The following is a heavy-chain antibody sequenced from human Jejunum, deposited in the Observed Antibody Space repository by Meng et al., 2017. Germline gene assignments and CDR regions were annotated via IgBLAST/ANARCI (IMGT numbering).Heavy chain of an antibody. D-gene: IGHD6-19*01. CDR3: ARDGWGSSGWYDY. V-gene: IGHV3-30-3*01. CDR1: GFTFSSYA. Sequence: VQLLESGGGLVQTGGSLRLSCAASGFTFSSYAMYWVRQAPGKGLEWVAVISYDGSYKHYPDSVKGRFTISRDNSKNTLYLQMNSLRAEDTAVYYCARDGWGSSGWYDYWGQGTLVTVSS. J-gene: IGHJ4*02. CDR2: ISYDGSYK.